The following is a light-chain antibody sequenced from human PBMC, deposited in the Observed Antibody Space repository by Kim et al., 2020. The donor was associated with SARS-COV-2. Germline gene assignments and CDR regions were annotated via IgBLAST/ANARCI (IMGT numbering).Light chain of an antibody. CDR3: ETWDSNTRV. Sequence: SAVQLSCTPSGGHSSYITEWHQQQPGGARRYLMELEGGGSYNKGGGVPGRFAGSSSGADRYLTISNLQAEDEADYYCETWDSNTRVFGGGTQLTVL. CDR2: LEGGGSY. J-gene: IGLJ3*02. CDR1: GGHSSYI. V-gene: IGLV4-60*03.